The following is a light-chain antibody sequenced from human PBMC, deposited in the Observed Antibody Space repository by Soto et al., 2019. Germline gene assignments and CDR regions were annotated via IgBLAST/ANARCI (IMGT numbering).Light chain of an antibody. Sequence: DIQMTQSPSSLSASVGDRVTISCRASQSISSYLNWYQQKPGQAPKLLIYAASSLQSGVPSRFSGSGSGTEFTLTISSLQPEDFATYYCQQNYSTPLTFGGGTKVDIK. J-gene: IGKJ4*01. CDR3: QQNYSTPLT. CDR1: QSISSY. V-gene: IGKV1-39*01. CDR2: AAS.